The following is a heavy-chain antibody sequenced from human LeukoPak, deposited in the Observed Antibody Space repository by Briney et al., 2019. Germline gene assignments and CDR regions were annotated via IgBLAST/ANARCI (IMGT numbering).Heavy chain of an antibody. V-gene: IGHV3-30-3*01. CDR3: ARDEGGATTNFDY. CDR1: GFTFSSYA. J-gene: IGHJ4*02. D-gene: IGHD1-26*01. CDR2: ISYDGSNK. Sequence: GGSLRLSCAASGFTFSSYAMHWVRQAPGKGLEWVAVISYDGSNKYYADSVKGRFTISRDNSKNTLYLQMNSLRAEDTAVYYCARDEGGATTNFDYWGQGTLVTVSS.